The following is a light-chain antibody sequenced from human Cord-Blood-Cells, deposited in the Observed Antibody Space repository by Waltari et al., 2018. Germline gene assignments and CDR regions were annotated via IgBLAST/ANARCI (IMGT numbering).Light chain of an antibody. J-gene: IGKJ4*01. V-gene: IGKV3-15*01. CDR1: QSVSSN. CDR2: GAS. CDR3: QQYNNWPPLT. Sequence: DIVMTQSPATLSVSPWERATLSCSASQSVSSNLAWYQQKPGQAPRLLIYGASTRATGIPARCSGSGSGTEFTLTISSLQSEDFAVYYCQQYNNWPPLTFGGGTKVEIK.